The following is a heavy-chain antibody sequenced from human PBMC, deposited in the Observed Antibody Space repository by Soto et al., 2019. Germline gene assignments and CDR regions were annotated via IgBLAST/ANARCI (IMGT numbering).Heavy chain of an antibody. J-gene: IGHJ6*03. CDR3: ARDGTVTLRGNYSFYMDV. D-gene: IGHD4-17*01. CDR2: IWYDGSNK. CDR1: GFTFSSYG. V-gene: IGHV3-33*01. Sequence: GGSLRLSCAVSGFTFSSYGMHWVRQAPGKGLEWVAVIWYDGSNKYADSVKGRFSISRDNSKNTLYLQMNSLRAEDTAVYYCARDGTVTLRGNYSFYMDVWGKGTTVTVSS.